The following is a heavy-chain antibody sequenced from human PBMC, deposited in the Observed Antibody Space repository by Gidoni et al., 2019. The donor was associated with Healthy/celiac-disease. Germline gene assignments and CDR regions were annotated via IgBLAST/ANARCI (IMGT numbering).Heavy chain of an antibody. V-gene: IGHV4-31*03. J-gene: IGHJ5*02. D-gene: IGHD6-13*01. CDR1: GGSISSGGYY. Sequence: QVQLQESGPGLVKPSQTLSLTCTVSGGSISSGGYYWNWIRQHPGKGLEWIGYIYYSGSTYYNPSLKSRVTISVDTSKNQFSLKLSSVTAADTAVYYCARAHTITAAGTFDPWGQGTLVTVSS. CDR3: ARAHTITAAGTFDP. CDR2: IYYSGST.